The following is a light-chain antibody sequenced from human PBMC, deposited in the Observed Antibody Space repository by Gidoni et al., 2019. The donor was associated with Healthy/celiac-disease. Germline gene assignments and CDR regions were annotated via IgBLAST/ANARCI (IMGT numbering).Light chain of an antibody. CDR1: SSDVGGYNY. CDR2: DVS. J-gene: IGLJ2*01. V-gene: IGLV2-11*01. Sequence: QSALTQPHSVSGSPGQSVTISCTGTSSDVGGYNYVSWYQQHPGKAPKLMIYDVSKRPSGVPDRFSGSKSGNTASLTISGLQAEDEADYYCCSYAGSYTFEGVFGGGTKLTVL. CDR3: CSYAGSYTFEGV.